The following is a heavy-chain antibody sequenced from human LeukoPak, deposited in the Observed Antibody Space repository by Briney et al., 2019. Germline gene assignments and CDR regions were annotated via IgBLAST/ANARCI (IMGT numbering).Heavy chain of an antibody. CDR2: IKEDGSEN. J-gene: IGHJ4*02. CDR3: ARGLWSGTY. V-gene: IGHV3-7*01. D-gene: IGHD2-8*02. CDR1: GFTFNTYW. Sequence: GGSLRLSCVASGFTFNTYWMTWVRQAPGKGLEWVANIKEDGSENYYVDSVKGRFTISRDNAKNSLYLQMNSLRAEDTAVYYCARGLWSGTYWGQGTLVTVSS.